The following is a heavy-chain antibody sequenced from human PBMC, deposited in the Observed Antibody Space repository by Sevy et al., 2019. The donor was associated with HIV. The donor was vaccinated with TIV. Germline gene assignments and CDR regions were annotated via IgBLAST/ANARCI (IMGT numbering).Heavy chain of an antibody. Sequence: GGSLRLSCAASGFTVSSNYMSWVRQAPGKGLEWVSVIYSGGSTYYADSVKGRFPISGDNSKNTLYLQMNSLRAEDTAVYYCAESRVTGAFDIWGQGTMVTVSS. CDR2: IYSGGST. J-gene: IGHJ3*02. V-gene: IGHV3-53*01. CDR3: AESRVTGAFDI. CDR1: GFTVSSNY. D-gene: IGHD2-21*02.